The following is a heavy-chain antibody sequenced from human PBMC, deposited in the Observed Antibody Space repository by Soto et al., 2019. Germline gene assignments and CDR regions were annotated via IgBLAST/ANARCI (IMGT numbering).Heavy chain of an antibody. CDR3: ARNYYDSSGYYYPHFDN. V-gene: IGHV3-53*01. CDR1: GFTFNSYG. Sequence: PGGSLRLSCAASGFTFNSYGMSWVRQAPGKGLEWVSVIYSGGSTYYADSVKGRFTISRDNSKNTLYLQMNSLRAEDTAVYYCARNYYDSSGYYYPHFDNWGQGTLVTVSS. D-gene: IGHD3-22*01. CDR2: IYSGGST. J-gene: IGHJ4*02.